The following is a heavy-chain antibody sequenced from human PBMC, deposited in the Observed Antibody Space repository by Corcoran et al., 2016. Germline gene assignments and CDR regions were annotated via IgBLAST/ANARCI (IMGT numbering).Heavy chain of an antibody. Sequence: QVQLQQSGPGLVKPSQTLSLTCAISGDSISSNSAAWNWIRQSPSRGLEWLGRTYYRSKWYNDYAVSVKSRITINPDTSKNQFSLQLNSVTPEDTAVYYCAREWGGVGVPAAKGIGHGMDVWGQGTTVTVSS. J-gene: IGHJ6*02. V-gene: IGHV6-1*01. D-gene: IGHD2-2*01. CDR1: GDSISSNSAA. CDR3: AREWGGVGVPAAKGIGHGMDV. CDR2: TYYRSKWYN.